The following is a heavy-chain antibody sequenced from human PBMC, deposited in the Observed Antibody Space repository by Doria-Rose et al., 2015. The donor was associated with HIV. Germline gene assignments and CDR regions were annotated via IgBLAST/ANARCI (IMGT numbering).Heavy chain of an antibody. V-gene: IGHV4-4*09. Sequence: VQLQESGPGPVKPAETLSLTCTVPGGSISSYYWNWIRQPPGKGLEWIGYIYSSGSTHYNSSLKSRVTISIDTSKNQFPLKLSSVTAADTAVYYCARFRPSRGIYYSLDVWGKGTTVTVSS. CDR3: ARFRPSRGIYYSLDV. J-gene: IGHJ6*03. CDR1: GGSISSYY. CDR2: IYSSGST. D-gene: IGHD3-10*01.